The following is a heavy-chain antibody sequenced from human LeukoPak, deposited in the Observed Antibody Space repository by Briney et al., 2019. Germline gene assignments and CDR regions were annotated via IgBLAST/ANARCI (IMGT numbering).Heavy chain of an antibody. CDR1: GGSISSGCYY. J-gene: IGHJ3*02. D-gene: IGHD2-2*01. V-gene: IGHV4-30-2*01. CDR2: SYHSGST. CDR3: VRDKIVVVPAVVDAFDI. Sequence: SEALSVTCTVSGGSISSGCYYWGWIRQPRGGGREWIGYSYHSGSTYYNPSRRSRVTISVDRSKNQFSLKLSSVTDADTAVYYCVRDKIVVVPAVVDAFDIWGQGTMVTVSS.